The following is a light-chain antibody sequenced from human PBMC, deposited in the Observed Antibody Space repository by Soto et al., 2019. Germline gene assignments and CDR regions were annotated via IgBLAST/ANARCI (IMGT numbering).Light chain of an antibody. CDR3: QKYGDSSIT. CDR1: QSVDRY. J-gene: IGKJ5*01. Sequence: EIVLTQSPATLSLSPGERATPSCRASQSVDRYVAWYQQKLGQAPRLLIYDASTRATGFGARFTGSGSATDFNLTITSLEPEDFAVYYCQKYGDSSITFGQGTRVDIK. CDR2: DAS. V-gene: IGKV3-11*01.